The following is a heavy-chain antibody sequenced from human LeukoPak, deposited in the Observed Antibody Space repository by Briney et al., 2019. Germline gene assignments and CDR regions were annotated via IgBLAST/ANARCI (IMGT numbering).Heavy chain of an antibody. J-gene: IGHJ4*02. CDR3: ARLGSRDGYNGDFDY. V-gene: IGHV4-59*08. CDR2: IYYSGST. Sequence: PSETLSLTCTVSGGSISSYYWSWIRQPPGKGLEWIGYIYYSGSTNYNPSLKSRVTISVDTSKNQFSLKLSSVTAADTAVYYCARLGSRDGYNGDFDYWGQGTLVTVSS. D-gene: IGHD5-24*01. CDR1: GGSISSYY.